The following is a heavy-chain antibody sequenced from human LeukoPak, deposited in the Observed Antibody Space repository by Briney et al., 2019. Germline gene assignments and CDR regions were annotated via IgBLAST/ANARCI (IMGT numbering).Heavy chain of an antibody. D-gene: IGHD3-22*01. Sequence: GRSLRLSCAASGFTFSSYGMHWVRQAPGKGLEWVAVIWYNGRNKYYADSVKGRFSISRDNSKNTLCLQVNSLRAEDTAVYYCARGLYYYDSSGYYLIDYWGQGTLDSVSS. CDR1: GFTFSSYG. V-gene: IGHV3-33*01. J-gene: IGHJ4*02. CDR3: ARGLYYYDSSGYYLIDY. CDR2: IWYNGRNK.